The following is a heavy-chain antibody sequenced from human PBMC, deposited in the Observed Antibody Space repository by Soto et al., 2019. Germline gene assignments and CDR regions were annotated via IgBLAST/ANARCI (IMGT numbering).Heavy chain of an antibody. CDR1: GFTFDDYA. CDR3: EKDQGGEVVAAPTGMDV. J-gene: IGHJ6*02. V-gene: IGHV3-9*01. D-gene: IGHD2-15*01. Sequence: GGSLRLSCAASGFTFDDYAMHWVRQAPGKGLEWVSGISWNSGSIGYADSVKGRFTISRDNAKNSLYLQMNSLRAEDTALYYCEKDQGGEVVAAPTGMDVGGQGTTATVPS. CDR2: ISWNSGSI.